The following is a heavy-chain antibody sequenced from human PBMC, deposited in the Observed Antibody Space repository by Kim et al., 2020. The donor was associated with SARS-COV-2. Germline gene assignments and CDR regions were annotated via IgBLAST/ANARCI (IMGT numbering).Heavy chain of an antibody. CDR1: GGSFSGYY. Sequence: SETLSLTCAVYGGSFSGYYWSWIRQPPGKGLEWIGEINHSGSTNYNPSLKSRVTISVDTSKNQFSLKLSSVTAADTAVYYCARGKDSYGFGSYFDYWGQGTLVTVSS. V-gene: IGHV4-34*01. J-gene: IGHJ4*02. D-gene: IGHD5-18*01. CDR3: ARGKDSYGFGSYFDY. CDR2: INHSGST.